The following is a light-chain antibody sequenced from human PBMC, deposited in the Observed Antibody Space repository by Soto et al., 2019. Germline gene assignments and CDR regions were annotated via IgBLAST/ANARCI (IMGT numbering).Light chain of an antibody. CDR3: HQYNDWPPKQGT. J-gene: IGKJ2*01. V-gene: IGKV3-15*01. Sequence: EIVMTQSPATLSVSPGESATLSSRASQSVSSDLAWYPQKPGQAPRLLISGASTRATGIPARLSVSGSRTEFTLPISSLQYEDFSVYYFHQYNDWPPKQGTYGKMTKREIK. CDR2: GAS. CDR1: QSVSSD.